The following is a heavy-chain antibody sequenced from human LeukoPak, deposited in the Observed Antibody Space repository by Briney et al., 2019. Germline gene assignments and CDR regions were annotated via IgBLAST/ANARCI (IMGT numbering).Heavy chain of an antibody. J-gene: IGHJ4*02. D-gene: IGHD4-17*01. Sequence: TLSLTCAVSGGSISSGSYYWCWIRQPAGKGLEWIGRIHSSGSTNYNPSLKSRVSTSADTSNNQFSLKLTSVTAADTAVYYCARDGDYGDYEYWGQGTLVTVSS. CDR1: GGSISSGSYY. CDR3: ARDGDYGDYEY. V-gene: IGHV4-61*02. CDR2: IHSSGST.